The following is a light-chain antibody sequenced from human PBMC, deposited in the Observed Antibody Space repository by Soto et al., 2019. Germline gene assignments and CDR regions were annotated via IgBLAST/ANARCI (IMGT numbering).Light chain of an antibody. J-gene: IGLJ1*01. CDR1: SSNIGAGYD. CDR2: ANS. V-gene: IGLV1-40*01. CDR3: QSYDSRLSGYV. Sequence: QSVLTQPPSVAGAPGHRVTISCTGSSSNIGAGYDVHWYQQLPGTAPKLLIYANSNRPSGVPDRFSGSKSGTSASLAITGLQAEDEADYYCQSYDSRLSGYVFGTGSKVTAL.